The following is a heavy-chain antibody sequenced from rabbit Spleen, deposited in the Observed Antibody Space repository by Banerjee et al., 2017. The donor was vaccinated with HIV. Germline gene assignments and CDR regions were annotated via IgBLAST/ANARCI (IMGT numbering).Heavy chain of an antibody. CDR3: ARDTSSSFSSYGMDL. J-gene: IGHJ6*01. Sequence: QEQLEESGGGLVKPEGSLTLTCIASGVSFSGDSYMCWVRQAPGKGLEWIACIDAGSSGFTYFASWAKGRFSISKTSSTTVTLQMTSLTAAYTATYFCARDTSSSFSSYGMDLWGQGTLVTVS. D-gene: IGHD1-1*01. CDR2: IDAGSSGFT. CDR1: GVSFSGDSY. V-gene: IGHV1S45*01.